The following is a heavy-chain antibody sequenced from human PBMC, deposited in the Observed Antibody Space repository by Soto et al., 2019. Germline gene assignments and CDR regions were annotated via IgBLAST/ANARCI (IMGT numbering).Heavy chain of an antibody. D-gene: IGHD3-3*01. V-gene: IGHV1-18*01. CDR1: GYTFTSYG. CDR3: AREKSIRFLEWSRDGPSAHAFDI. J-gene: IGHJ3*02. CDR2: ISAYNGNT. Sequence: ASVKVSCKASGYTFTSYGISWVRQAPGQGLEWMGWISAYNGNTNYAQKLQGRVTMTTDTSTSTAYMELRSLRSDDTAVYYCAREKSIRFLEWSRDGPSAHAFDIWGQGTMVTV.